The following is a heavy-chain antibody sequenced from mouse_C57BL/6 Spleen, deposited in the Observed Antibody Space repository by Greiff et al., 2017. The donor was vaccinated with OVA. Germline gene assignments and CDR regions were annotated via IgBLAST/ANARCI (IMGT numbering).Heavy chain of an antibody. J-gene: IGHJ2*01. CDR2: ISSGGSYT. CDR3: ARDYYYGSHYFDY. CDR1: GFTFSSYG. V-gene: IGHV5-6*01. D-gene: IGHD1-1*01. Sequence: EVKLVESGGDLVKPGGSLKLSCAASGFTFSSYGMSWVRQTPDKRLEWVATISSGGSYTYYPDSVKGRFTISRDNAKNTLYLQMSSLKSEDTAMYYCARDYYYGSHYFDYWGQGTTLTVSS.